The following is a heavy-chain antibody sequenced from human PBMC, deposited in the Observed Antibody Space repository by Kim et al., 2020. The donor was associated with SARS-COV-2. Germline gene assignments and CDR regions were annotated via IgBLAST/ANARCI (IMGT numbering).Heavy chain of an antibody. Sequence: SVKVSCKASGGTFNSYAISWVRQAPGQGLQWMGRIIPLLDITDYAQKFQGRVTITADKSTTTAYMELSSLTSEDTALYFCARGVGYCSSTSCYNQGLDVWGQGTTVTVSS. CDR3: ARGVGYCSSTSCYNQGLDV. V-gene: IGHV1-69*04. CDR2: IIPLLDIT. J-gene: IGHJ6*02. CDR1: GGTFNSYA. D-gene: IGHD2-2*02.